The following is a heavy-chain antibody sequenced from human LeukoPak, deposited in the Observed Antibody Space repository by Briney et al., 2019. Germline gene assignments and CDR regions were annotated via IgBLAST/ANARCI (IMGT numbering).Heavy chain of an antibody. CDR2: TYYRAKWYN. J-gene: IGHJ4*02. CDR1: GDSVSSNSAA. Sequence: SQTLSLTCVISGDSVSSNSAAWNWIRQSPSRGLEWLGRTYYRAKWYNGYAVSVKSRITINTDTSKNQFSLQLNSVTHEDTAVYFCGRNRGGYIDYWGQGTLVTVSS. V-gene: IGHV6-1*01. CDR3: GRNRGGYIDY. D-gene: IGHD2-15*01.